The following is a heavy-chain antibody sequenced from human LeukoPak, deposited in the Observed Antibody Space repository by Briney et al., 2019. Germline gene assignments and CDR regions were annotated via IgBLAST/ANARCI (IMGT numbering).Heavy chain of an antibody. V-gene: IGHV3-30-3*01. CDR1: GFTFSSYA. Sequence: GGSLRLSCAASGFTFSSYAMHWVRQAPGKGLEWVAVISYDGSNKYYADSVKGRFTISRDNSKNTLYLQMNSLRAEDTAVYYCARDELTGDAYDAFDIWGQGTMVTVSS. CDR2: ISYDGSNK. CDR3: ARDELTGDAYDAFDI. J-gene: IGHJ3*02. D-gene: IGHD7-27*01.